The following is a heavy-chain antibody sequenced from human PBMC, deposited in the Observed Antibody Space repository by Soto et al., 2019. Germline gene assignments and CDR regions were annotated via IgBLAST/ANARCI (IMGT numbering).Heavy chain of an antibody. CDR1: GFTFSSYA. V-gene: IGHV3-30-3*01. CDR3: ATTSSGYYFYGMDV. J-gene: IGHJ6*02. CDR2: ISDDGNYK. D-gene: IGHD6-6*01. Sequence: QVQLVESGGGVVQPGRSLRLSCAASGFTFSSYAMHWVRQAPGKGLEWVEIISDDGNYKYSADSVKGRFTISRDNSKNTLYLKMNSLRAEDTAVYYCATTSSGYYFYGMDVWGQGTTVTVSS.